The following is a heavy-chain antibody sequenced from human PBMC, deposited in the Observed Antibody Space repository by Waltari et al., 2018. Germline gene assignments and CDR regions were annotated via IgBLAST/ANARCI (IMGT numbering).Heavy chain of an antibody. CDR2: IWYDGSNK. CDR1: GFTFSSYG. V-gene: IGHV3-30*18. D-gene: IGHD3-10*01. J-gene: IGHJ6*04. CDR3: AKESMVRGSLDV. Sequence: QVQLVESGGGVVQPGRSLRLSCAASGFTFSSYGMHWVRQAPGKGLGWVAVIWYDGSNKYYADSVKGRFTISRDNSKNTLYLQMNSLRAEDTAMYYCAKESMVRGSLDVWGKGTTVTVSS.